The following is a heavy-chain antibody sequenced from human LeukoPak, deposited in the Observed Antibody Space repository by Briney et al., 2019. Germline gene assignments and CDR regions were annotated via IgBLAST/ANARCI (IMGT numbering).Heavy chain of an antibody. V-gene: IGHV5-51*01. CDR3: ARRRDGYNYAFDI. CDR1: GYSFTSYW. D-gene: IGHD5-24*01. Sequence: RGESLKISCKGSGYSFTSYWIGWVRQMPGKGLEWIGIIYPGDSDTRYSPSFQGQVTISADKSITTAYLQWSSLKASDTAMYYCARRRDGYNYAFDIWGQGTMVTVSS. J-gene: IGHJ3*02. CDR2: IYPGDSDT.